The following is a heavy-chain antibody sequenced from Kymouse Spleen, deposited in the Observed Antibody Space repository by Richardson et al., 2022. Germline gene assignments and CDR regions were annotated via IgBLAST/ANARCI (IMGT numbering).Heavy chain of an antibody. Sequence: QVQLQESGPGLVKPSETLSLTCTVSGGSVSSGSYYWSWIRQPPGKGLEWIGYIYYSGSTNYNPSLKSRVTISVDTSKNQFSLKLSSVTAADTAVYYCARDHGTTAYYYGMDVWGQGTTVTVSS. CDR2: IYYSGST. D-gene: IGHD1-7*01. V-gene: IGHV4-61*01. J-gene: IGHJ6*02. CDR1: GGSVSSGSYY. CDR3: ARDHGTTAYYYGMDV.